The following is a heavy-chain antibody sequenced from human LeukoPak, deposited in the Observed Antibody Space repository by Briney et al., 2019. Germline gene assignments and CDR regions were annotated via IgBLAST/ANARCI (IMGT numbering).Heavy chain of an antibody. D-gene: IGHD2-15*01. Sequence: GASVKVSCKASGYTFTTYGISWVRQAPGRGLEWMGWINTYNGNTNYAQKLQGRVTMTTDTSTSTAYMELRSLRSDDTAVYYCARDPPRIVVVVAATNYYGMDVWGQGTTVTVSS. CDR1: GYTFTTYG. CDR2: INTYNGNT. CDR3: ARDPPRIVVVVAATNYYGMDV. J-gene: IGHJ6*02. V-gene: IGHV1-18*01.